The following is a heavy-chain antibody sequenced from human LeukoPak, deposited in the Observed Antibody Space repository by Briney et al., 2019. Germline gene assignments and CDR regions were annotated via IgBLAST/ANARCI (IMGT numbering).Heavy chain of an antibody. CDR2: ISYDGSNK. J-gene: IGHJ4*02. CDR3: AKDRDYSNFVHYFFDY. CDR1: GFNFRSYA. D-gene: IGHD4-11*01. Sequence: GGSLRLSCAASGFNFRSYAMHWVRQAPGKGLEWVAVISYDGSNKYYADSVKGRFTISRDNSKNTLYLQMNSLRAEDTAVYYCAKDRDYSNFVHYFFDYWGQGTLVTVSS. V-gene: IGHV3-30-3*01.